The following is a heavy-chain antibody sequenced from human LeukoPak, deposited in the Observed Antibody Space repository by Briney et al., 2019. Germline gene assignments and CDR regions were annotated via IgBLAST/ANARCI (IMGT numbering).Heavy chain of an antibody. D-gene: IGHD5-18*01. V-gene: IGHV3-74*01. CDR3: AKDRTAYSYGSIDH. J-gene: IGHJ4*02. CDR2: INSDESST. Sequence: GGSLRLSCAASGFTFSSYWMHWVRQAPGKGLVWVSRINSDESSTSYADSVKGRFTISRDNAKNTLYLQVNSLREEDTALYYCAKDRTAYSYGSIDHWGQGTLVTVSS. CDR1: GFTFSSYW.